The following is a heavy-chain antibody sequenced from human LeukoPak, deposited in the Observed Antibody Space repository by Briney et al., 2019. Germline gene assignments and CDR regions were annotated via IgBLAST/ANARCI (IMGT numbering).Heavy chain of an antibody. V-gene: IGHV1-69*04. J-gene: IGHJ5*02. CDR3: ARDCSTSCYWFDP. CDR2: IIPILGIA. D-gene: IGHD2-2*01. Sequence: ASVKVSCKASGGTFSSYTISWVRQAPGQGLEWMGRIIPILGIANYAQKFQGRVTITADKSTSTAYMELSSLRSDDTAVYYCARDCSTSCYWFDPWGQGTLVTVAS. CDR1: GGTFSSYT.